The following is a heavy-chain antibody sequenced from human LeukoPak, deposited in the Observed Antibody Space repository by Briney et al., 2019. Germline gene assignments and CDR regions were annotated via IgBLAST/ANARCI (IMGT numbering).Heavy chain of an antibody. CDR2: IYTSGST. D-gene: IGHD6-13*01. CDR1: GGSISSGSYY. CDR3: ARAFIAAAGPFDY. V-gene: IGHV4-61*02. Sequence: TLSLTCTVSGGSISSGSYYRSWIRQPAGKGLEWIGRIYTSGSTNYNPSLKSRVTISVDTSKNQFSLKLSSVTAAGTAVYYCARAFIAAAGPFDYWGQGTLVTVSS. J-gene: IGHJ4*02.